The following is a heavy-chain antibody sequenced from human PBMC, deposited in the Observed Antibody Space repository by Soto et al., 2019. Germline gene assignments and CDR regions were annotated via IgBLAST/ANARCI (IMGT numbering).Heavy chain of an antibody. Sequence: EVQLLESGGGLVQPGGSLRLSCAASGFTFSTYAMSWVRQAPGKGPEWVSAISGSGGTTYYADSVKRRFTLSRDNSKNTLSLHMNSLSAEDTALYFCAKHRSGSDLLDNCCQGTPVTVS. CDR3: AKHRSGSDLLDN. D-gene: IGHD1-26*01. V-gene: IGHV3-23*01. CDR1: GFTFSTYA. CDR2: ISGSGGTT. J-gene: IGHJ4*02.